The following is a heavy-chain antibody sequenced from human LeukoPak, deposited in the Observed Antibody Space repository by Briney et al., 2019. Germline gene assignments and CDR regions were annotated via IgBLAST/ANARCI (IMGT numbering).Heavy chain of an antibody. J-gene: IGHJ4*02. D-gene: IGHD3-16*02. CDR3: ARALGIVSENYFDY. Sequence: SETLSLTCTVSGGSISSSSYYWGWIRQPPGKGLEWIGSIYYSGSTYYNPSLKSRVTISVDTSKNQFSLKLSSVTAADTAVYYCARALGIVSENYFDYWGQGTLVTVSS. CDR1: GGSISSSSYY. V-gene: IGHV4-39*07. CDR2: IYYSGST.